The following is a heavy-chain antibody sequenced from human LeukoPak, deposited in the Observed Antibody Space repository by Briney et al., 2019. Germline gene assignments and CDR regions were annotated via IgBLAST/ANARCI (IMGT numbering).Heavy chain of an antibody. CDR3: AKDRSGKYAFDS. CDR1: GFTFSTCG. V-gene: IGHV3-23*01. D-gene: IGHD1-26*01. CDR2: MTRGGGST. J-gene: IGHJ4*02. Sequence: GGSLSLSCAASGFTFSTCGMSWVRQAPGKGLEGVSVMTRGGGSTYNADSVKGRFTISRYNSRNTLYLQANSRRAEDPAGDYLAKDRSGKYAFDSWGQGTLVTVSS.